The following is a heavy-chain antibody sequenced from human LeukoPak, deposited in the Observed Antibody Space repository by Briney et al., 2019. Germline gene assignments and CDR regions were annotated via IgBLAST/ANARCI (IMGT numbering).Heavy chain of an antibody. CDR1: GYTFTSYD. CDR3: ARATNFYYYYGMDV. CDR2: INPSSGAT. V-gene: IGHV1-46*01. J-gene: IGHJ6*02. Sequence: ASVKVSCKTSGYTFTSYDIHWVRQAPGQGLEWMGIINPSSGATNYAQKFQGRVTMTRDTSTSTVYMELSSQRSEDTAVYYCARATNFYYYYGMDVWGQGTTVTVSS. D-gene: IGHD1-26*01.